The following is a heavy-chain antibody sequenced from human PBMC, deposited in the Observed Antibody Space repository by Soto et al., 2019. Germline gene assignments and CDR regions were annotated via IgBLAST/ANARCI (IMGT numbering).Heavy chain of an antibody. J-gene: IGHJ2*01. V-gene: IGHV3-15*01. Sequence: PGGSLRLSCATSGFTFANAWMSWVRQAPGKGLEWVGRIKSKADGGTTDFPAPVKGRYTISRDDSKRTPYLQLNSLRTEDTAVYYCTTSANYYDSSRYRGYFDLWGRGTLVTVSS. CDR1: GFTFANAW. D-gene: IGHD3-22*01. CDR3: TTSANYYDSSRYRGYFDL. CDR2: IKSKADGGTT.